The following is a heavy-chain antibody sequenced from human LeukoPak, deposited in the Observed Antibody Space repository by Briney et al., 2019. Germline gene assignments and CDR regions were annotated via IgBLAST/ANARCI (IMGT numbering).Heavy chain of an antibody. Sequence: SETLSLTCTVSGGSISSYYWSWIRQPPGKGLEWIGYIYTSGSNNYNPSLKSRVNISVDTSKNQFSLKLSSVTAADTAVYYCARLRGSSSLESAFDIWGQGTMVTVSS. J-gene: IGHJ3*02. CDR2: IYTSGSN. CDR3: ARLRGSSSLESAFDI. D-gene: IGHD6-6*01. CDR1: GGSISSYY. V-gene: IGHV4-4*09.